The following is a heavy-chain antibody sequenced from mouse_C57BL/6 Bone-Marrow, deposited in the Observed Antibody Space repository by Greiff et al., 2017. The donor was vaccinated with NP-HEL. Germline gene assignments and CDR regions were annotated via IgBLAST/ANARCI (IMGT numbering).Heavy chain of an antibody. V-gene: IGHV1-81*01. CDR3: ARCQALKGYAMDY. J-gene: IGHJ4*01. CDR2: IYPRSGNT. Sequence: QVQLQQSGAELARPGASVKLSCKASGYTFTSYGISWVKQRTGQGLEWIGEIYPRSGNTYYNEKFKGKATLTVDKSSSTAYMELRSLTSEDSAVYFCARCQALKGYAMDYWGQGTSVTFSS. CDR1: GYTFTSYG. D-gene: IGHD3-2*02.